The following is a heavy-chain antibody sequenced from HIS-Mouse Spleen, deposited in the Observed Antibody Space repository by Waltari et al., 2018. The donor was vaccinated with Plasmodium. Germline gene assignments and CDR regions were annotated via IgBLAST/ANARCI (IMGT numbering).Heavy chain of an antibody. CDR2: INRDGSST. CDR3: ARTIAVVGTGDALDI. CDR1: GFTFSSYW. V-gene: IGHV3-74*01. Sequence: EVQLVESGGGLVQPGGSLRLSCAASGFTFSSYWMHWVRQAPGKGLVWVSRINRDGSSTRYEDSVKGRFTISRDNAKNTLYLQMNSLRAEDTAVYYCARTIAVVGTGDALDIWGQGTMVTVSS. J-gene: IGHJ3*02. D-gene: IGHD6-13*01.